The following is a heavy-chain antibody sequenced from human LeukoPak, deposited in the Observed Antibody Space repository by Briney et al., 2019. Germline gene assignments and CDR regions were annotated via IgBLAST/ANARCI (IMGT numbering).Heavy chain of an antibody. Sequence: ASVKVSCKASGYTFTSYGISWVRQAPGQGLEWMGWISAYNGNTNYAQKLQGRVTMTTDTSTSTAYMELRSLRSDDTAVYYCARDYYGSGSYYQLGYWGQGTLVTVSS. CDR2: ISAYNGNT. CDR3: ARDYYGSGSYYQLGY. V-gene: IGHV1-18*01. CDR1: GYTFTSYG. D-gene: IGHD3-10*01. J-gene: IGHJ4*02.